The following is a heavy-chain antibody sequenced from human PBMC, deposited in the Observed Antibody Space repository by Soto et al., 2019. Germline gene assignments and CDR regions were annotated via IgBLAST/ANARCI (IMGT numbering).Heavy chain of an antibody. J-gene: IGHJ6*02. D-gene: IGHD3-9*01. V-gene: IGHV3-74*01. CDR2: VNSDGSNT. CDR1: GFSFSNTW. Sequence: EVQLVESGGGLVQPGGSLRLSCAASGFSFSNTWMHWVRQAPGKGLVWVSHVNSDGSNTNYADFMKGRFTVSRDNARNTVYLQMNSLRADDTAVYYCAKDWSYGLDVWGQGTTVTVSS. CDR3: AKDWSYGLDV.